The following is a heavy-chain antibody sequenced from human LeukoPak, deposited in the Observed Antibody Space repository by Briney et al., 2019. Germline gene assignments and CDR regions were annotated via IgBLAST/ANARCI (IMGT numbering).Heavy chain of an antibody. CDR2: INHSGST. CDR1: GGSFSGYY. Sequence: PSETLSLTCAVYGGSFSGYYWSWIRQPPGKGLEWIGEINHSGSTNYNPSLKSRVTISVDTSKNQFSLKLSSVTAADTAVYYCSSQWLFSSFDYWGQGTLVTVSS. D-gene: IGHD3-22*01. V-gene: IGHV4-34*01. CDR3: SSQWLFSSFDY. J-gene: IGHJ4*02.